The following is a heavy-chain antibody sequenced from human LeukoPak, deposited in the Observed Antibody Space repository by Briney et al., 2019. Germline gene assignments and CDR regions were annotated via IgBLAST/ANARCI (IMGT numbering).Heavy chain of an antibody. V-gene: IGHV1-69*05. Sequence: SVKVSCKASGGTFSSYATSWVRQAPGQGLEWMGRIIPIFGTANYAQKFQGRVTITTDESTSTAYMELSSLRSGDTAVYYCARDLYSSGWYYEEKPFDYWGQGTLVTVSS. CDR1: GGTFSSYA. CDR2: IIPIFGTA. J-gene: IGHJ4*02. CDR3: ARDLYSSGWYYEEKPFDY. D-gene: IGHD6-19*01.